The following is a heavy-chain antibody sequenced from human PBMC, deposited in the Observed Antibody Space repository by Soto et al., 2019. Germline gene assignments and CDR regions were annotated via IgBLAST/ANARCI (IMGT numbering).Heavy chain of an antibody. D-gene: IGHD3-9*01. V-gene: IGHV1-2*04. CDR2: GGT. Sequence: GGTNYAQKLQGWVTMTRDTSISTAYMELSRLRSDDTAVYYCAREGGDYDILTGQRYFQHWGQGTLVTVSS. J-gene: IGHJ1*01. CDR3: AREGGDYDILTGQRYFQH.